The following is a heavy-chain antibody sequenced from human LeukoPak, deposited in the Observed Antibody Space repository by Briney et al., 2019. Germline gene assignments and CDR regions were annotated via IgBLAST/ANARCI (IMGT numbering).Heavy chain of an antibody. CDR3: ARGDGYNFFDY. V-gene: IGHV3-53*01. CDR1: GFILTNNY. Sequence: GGSLRLSCAVSGFILTNNYMSWVRQAQGKGLEWVSVFYVGGATYYADSVKGRFTISRDNSENTLYLQMKSLRAEDTAVYYCARGDGYNFFDYWGQGTLVTVSS. D-gene: IGHD5-24*01. CDR2: FYVGGAT. J-gene: IGHJ4*02.